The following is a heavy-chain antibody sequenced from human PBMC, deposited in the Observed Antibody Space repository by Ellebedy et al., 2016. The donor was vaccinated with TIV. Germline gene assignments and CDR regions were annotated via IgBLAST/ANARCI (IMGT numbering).Heavy chain of an antibody. V-gene: IGHV4-4*08. D-gene: IGHD4-23*01. CDR2: IYNSRST. CDR3: ARDGAGRWDY. Sequence: MPSETLSLTCTISGGSINSYCWSWIRQPAGKGLEWIGNIYNSRSTKFSTSLKSRVTISVDTSKNQLSRRLSSVTAAATAVYYCARDGAGRWDYWGPGTLVTVSS. CDR1: GGSINSYC. J-gene: IGHJ4*02.